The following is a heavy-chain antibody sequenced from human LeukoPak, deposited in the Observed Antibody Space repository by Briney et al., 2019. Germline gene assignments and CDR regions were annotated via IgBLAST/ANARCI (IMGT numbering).Heavy chain of an antibody. V-gene: IGHV4-34*01. J-gene: IGHJ6*03. D-gene: IGHD3-10*01. CDR3: ARGLWFGELRYYYYMDV. CDR2: INHSGST. Sequence: PGGSLRLSCAASGFTFSDYNMRWIRQPPGKGLEWIGEINHSGSTNYNPSLKSRVTISVDTSKNQFSLKLSSVTAADTAVYYCARGLWFGELRYYYYMDVWGKGTTVTISS. CDR1: GFTFSDYN.